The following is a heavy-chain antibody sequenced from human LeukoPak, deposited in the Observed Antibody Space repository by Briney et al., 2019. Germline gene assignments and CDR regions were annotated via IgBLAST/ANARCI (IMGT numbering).Heavy chain of an antibody. CDR3: AKLLASTNPYGMDV. J-gene: IGHJ6*02. V-gene: IGHV3-23*01. Sequence: PGGSLRLSCAASGFTFSSYGMRWVRQAPGKGLEWVSAISGSGTITKYVDSVKGRFTISRDNSKNTLYLQMNSLRAEDTAVYYCAKLLASTNPYGMDVWGQGTTVTVSS. CDR2: ISGSGTIT. D-gene: IGHD2-21*01. CDR1: GFTFSSYG.